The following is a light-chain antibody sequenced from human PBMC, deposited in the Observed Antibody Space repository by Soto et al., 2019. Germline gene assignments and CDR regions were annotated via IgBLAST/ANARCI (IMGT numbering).Light chain of an antibody. V-gene: IGKV3-20*01. J-gene: IGKJ1*01. CDR3: QQYGSSLWT. CDR2: DAS. CDR1: QSVSSSY. Sequence: EIVLTQSPGTLSLSPGERATLSCRASQSVSSSYLAWYQQKPGQAPSLLIYDASSRATGIPDRFSGSGSGTDFTLTISRLEPEDFAVYYCQQYGSSLWTFCQGTKVEIK.